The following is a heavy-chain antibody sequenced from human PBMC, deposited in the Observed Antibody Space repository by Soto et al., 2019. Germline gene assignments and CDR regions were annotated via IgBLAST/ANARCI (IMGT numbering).Heavy chain of an antibody. D-gene: IGHD4-17*01. V-gene: IGHV3-23*01. Sequence: GGALRLSCAASGFTFSSYAMSWGCQAPGKGLEWVSAISGSGGSTYYADSVKGRFTISRDNSKNTLYLQMNSLRAEDTAVYYCAKDPYDYGDYYFDYWGQGTLVTVSS. J-gene: IGHJ4*02. CDR3: AKDPYDYGDYYFDY. CDR2: ISGSGGST. CDR1: GFTFSSYA.